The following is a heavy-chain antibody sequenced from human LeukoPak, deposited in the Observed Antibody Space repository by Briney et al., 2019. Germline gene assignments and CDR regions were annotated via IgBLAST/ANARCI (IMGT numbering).Heavy chain of an antibody. J-gene: IGHJ1*01. V-gene: IGHV4-59*08. CDR1: GGSISSYY. D-gene: IGHD6-19*01. CDR3: ARHGYSSGWGNEYFQH. CDR2: IYYSGST. Sequence: PSETLSLTCTVSGGSISSYYWSWIRQPPGKGLEWIGYIYYSGSTNYNPSLKSRVTISVDTSKNQFSLKLSSVTAADTAVHYCARHGYSSGWGNEYFQHWGQGTLVTVSS.